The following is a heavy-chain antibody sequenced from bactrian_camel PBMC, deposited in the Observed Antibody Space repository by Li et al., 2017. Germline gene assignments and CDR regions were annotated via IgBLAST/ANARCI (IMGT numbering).Heavy chain of an antibody. D-gene: IGHD5*01. CDR1: GFALNRYI. CDR2: VSDGDGRT. V-gene: IGHV3S40*01. J-gene: IGHJ4*01. CDR3: ATILTCRAVPERVTY. Sequence: VQLVESGGGLAQPGGSLRLSCAASGFALNRYIMTWVRQAAGKGLEWLSMVSDGDGRTYYADSVKGRFTISRDNAKNIVYLQLNSLKTEDTAMYYCATILTCRAVPERVTYWGQGTQVTVS.